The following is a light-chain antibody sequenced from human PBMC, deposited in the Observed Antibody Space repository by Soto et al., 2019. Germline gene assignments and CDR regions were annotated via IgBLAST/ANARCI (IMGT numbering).Light chain of an antibody. CDR1: QSVSSSF. CDR2: GAS. J-gene: IGKJ1*01. Sequence: ELVFTQSPVTLSWSPGERATLSCRASQSVSSSFLAWYQQKVGQAPRLLIYGASSRATGIPDRFSGSGSGTDFTLTISSLQPDDFATYYCQQYNSYPWTFGQGTKVDIK. CDR3: QQYNSYPWT. V-gene: IGKV3-20*01.